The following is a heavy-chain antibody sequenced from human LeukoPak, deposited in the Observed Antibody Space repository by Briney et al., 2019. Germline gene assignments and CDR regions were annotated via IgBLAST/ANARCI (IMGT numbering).Heavy chain of an antibody. D-gene: IGHD3-3*02. J-gene: IGHJ4*02. CDR1: GFTFSSYA. Sequence: GRSLRLSCAASGFTFSSYAMHWVRQAPGKGLEWVAVISYDGSNKYYADSVKGRFTISRDNSKNTLYLQMNSLRAEDTAVYYCARVALGWGQGTLVTVSS. V-gene: IGHV3-30-3*01. CDR2: ISYDGSNK. CDR3: ARVALG.